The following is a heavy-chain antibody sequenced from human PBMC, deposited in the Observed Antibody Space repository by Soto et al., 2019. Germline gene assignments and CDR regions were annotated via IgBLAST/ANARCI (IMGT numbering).Heavy chain of an antibody. J-gene: IGHJ5*02. CDR3: AKGDNLGPKTGYAFDP. V-gene: IGHV6-1*01. CDR1: GDSVSSNTAS. Sequence: PSQTLSLTCAISGDSVSSNTASWNWIRQSPSRGLEWLGRTYFRSKWYNDYAVSVKSRIIINPGTSNNQFSLQLNSVTPEDTAVYFCAKGDNLGPKTGYAFDPWGQGTPVTVSS. CDR2: TYFRSKWYN. D-gene: IGHD5-12*01.